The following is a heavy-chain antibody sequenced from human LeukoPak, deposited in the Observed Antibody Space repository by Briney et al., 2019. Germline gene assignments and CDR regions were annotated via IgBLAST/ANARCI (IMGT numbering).Heavy chain of an antibody. V-gene: IGHV3-23*01. CDR2: ISGSGGST. D-gene: IGHD2-2*01. CDR1: GFTFSSYG. Sequence: GGSLRLSCAASGFTFSSYGKHWVRQAPGKGREWVSAISGSGGSTYYADSVKGRFTISRDNSKNTLYLQMNSLRAEDTAVYYCAKVLVVVPAARGAFDIWGQGTMVTVSS. CDR3: AKVLVVVPAARGAFDI. J-gene: IGHJ3*02.